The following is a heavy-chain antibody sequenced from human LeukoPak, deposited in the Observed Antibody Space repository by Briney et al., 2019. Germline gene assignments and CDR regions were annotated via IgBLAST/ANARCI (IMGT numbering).Heavy chain of an antibody. J-gene: IGHJ4*02. V-gene: IGHV4-39*07. D-gene: IGHD3-3*01. CDR3: ARADYDFWSGYYSNPFDY. Sequence: PSETLSLTCTVSGGSIGSSSYYWGWIRQPPGKGLEWIGSIYYSGSTYYNSSLKSRVTISVDTSKNQFSLKLSSVTAADTAVYYCARADYDFWSGYYSNPFDYWGQGTLVTVSS. CDR2: IYYSGST. CDR1: GGSIGSSSYY.